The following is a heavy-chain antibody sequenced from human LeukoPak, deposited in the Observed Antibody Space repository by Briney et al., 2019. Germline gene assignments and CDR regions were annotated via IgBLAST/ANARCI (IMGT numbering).Heavy chain of an antibody. CDR3: AKDPETYSSRWFDS. CDR1: GFTFSSYA. CDR2: ISGSGGST. J-gene: IGHJ5*01. V-gene: IGHV3-23*01. D-gene: IGHD2-21*01. Sequence: GGSLRLSCAASGFTFSSYAMSWVRQAPGKGLEWVSAISGSGGSTYYADSVKGRFTISRDNSKNTLHLHLNSLRVEDTAVYYCAKDPETYSSRWFDSWGQGTLVTVSS.